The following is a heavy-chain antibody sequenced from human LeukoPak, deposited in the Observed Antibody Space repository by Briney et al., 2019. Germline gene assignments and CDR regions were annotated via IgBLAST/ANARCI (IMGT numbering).Heavy chain of an antibody. D-gene: IGHD1-26*01. CDR3: ARGGSYYPL. CDR2: IYSGGST. J-gene: IGHJ4*02. Sequence: GGSLRLSCAASGFTFSDYYMSWIRQAPGKGLEWVSVIYSGGSTYYADSVKGRFTISRGISNNTLYLQMNSLRAEDTAVYYCARGGSYYPLWGQGTLVTVSS. V-gene: IGHV3-53*01. CDR1: GFTFSDYY.